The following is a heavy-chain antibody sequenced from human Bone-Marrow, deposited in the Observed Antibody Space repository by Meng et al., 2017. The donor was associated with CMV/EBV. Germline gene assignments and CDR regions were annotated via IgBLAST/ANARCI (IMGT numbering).Heavy chain of an antibody. V-gene: IGHV1-2*02. CDR2: INPNSGGT. D-gene: IGHD5-24*01. J-gene: IGHJ3*02. Sequence: ASVKVSCKASGYTFTGYYMHWVRQAPGQGLEWMGWINPNSGGTNYAQKFQGRVTMTRDTSISTAYMELSRLRSDDTAVYYCARDRVPSPWGRDGYNYALDDAFDIWGQGTMVIVSS. CDR1: GYTFTGYY. CDR3: ARDRVPSPWGRDGYNYALDDAFDI.